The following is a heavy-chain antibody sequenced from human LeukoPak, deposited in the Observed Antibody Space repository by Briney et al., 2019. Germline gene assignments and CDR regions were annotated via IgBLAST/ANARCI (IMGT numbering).Heavy chain of an antibody. J-gene: IGHJ5*02. CDR2: VNPNSGDT. Sequence: ASVKVSCKASGYSFTGYYIHWVRQAPGQGLEWMAWVNPNSGDTNFAQKFQGRVTMTTDTSTSTAYMEVRSLRSDDTAVYFCARTVTTNWFDPWGQGTLVTVSS. V-gene: IGHV1-2*02. CDR1: GYSFTGYY. D-gene: IGHD4-17*01. CDR3: ARTVTTNWFDP.